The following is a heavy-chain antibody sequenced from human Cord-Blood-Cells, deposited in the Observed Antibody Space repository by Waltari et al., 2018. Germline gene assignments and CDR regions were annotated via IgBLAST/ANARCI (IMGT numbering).Heavy chain of an antibody. CDR3: ADGYYYGMDV. Sequence: QVQLQQWGAGLLKPSETLSLTRAVYGGSFSGYYWSWIRQPPGKGLEWIGEINHSGSTNYNPSLKSRVTISVDTSKNQFSLKLSSVTAADTAVYYCADGYYYGMDVWGQGTTVTVSS. CDR2: INHSGST. J-gene: IGHJ6*02. CDR1: GGSFSGYY. V-gene: IGHV4-34*01.